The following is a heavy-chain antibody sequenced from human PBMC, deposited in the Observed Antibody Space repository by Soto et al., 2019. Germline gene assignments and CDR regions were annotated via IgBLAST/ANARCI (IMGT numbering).Heavy chain of an antibody. CDR2: MSGSSSAT. J-gene: IGHJ4*02. V-gene: IGHV3-23*01. CDR1: GLTFSNYA. CDR3: AKNQERELPRVIDF. Sequence: GGSLRLSCATSGLTFSNYAMSWVRQAPGGGLEWVSSMSGSSSATYYADSVKGRFTISRDRSKNTLYLQMSSLRAEDTALYYCAKNQERELPRVIDFWGQGTLVTVSS. D-gene: IGHD1-7*01.